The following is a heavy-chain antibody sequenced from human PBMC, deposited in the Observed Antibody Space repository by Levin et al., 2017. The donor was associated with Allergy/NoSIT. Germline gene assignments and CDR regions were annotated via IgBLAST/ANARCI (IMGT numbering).Heavy chain of an antibody. CDR2: ISSSGSTI. D-gene: IGHD3-10*01. J-gene: IGHJ3*02. CDR3: ARSSQYYYGSGRSLKGAFDI. Sequence: GGSLRLSCAASGFTFSDYYMSWIRQAPGKGLEWVSYISSSGSTIYYADSVKGRFTISRDNAKNSLYLQMNSLRAEDTAVYYCARSSQYYYGSGRSLKGAFDIWGQGTMVTVSS. V-gene: IGHV3-11*01. CDR1: GFTFSDYY.